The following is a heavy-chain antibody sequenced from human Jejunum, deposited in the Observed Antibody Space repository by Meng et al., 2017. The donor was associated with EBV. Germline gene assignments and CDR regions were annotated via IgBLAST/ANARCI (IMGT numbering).Heavy chain of an antibody. CDR1: GGTFCSYV. V-gene: IGHV1-69*06. CDR3: ARDQGRDYDSSTYYTH. D-gene: IGHD3-22*01. J-gene: IGHJ4*02. Sequence: VQVAGGGIRPGALVKVSLKDCGGTFCSYVINWVRQAPGQGRAWMGGIIPIFGRTNYSLEFQDRVTITADKFTSTVYMEMSSLKSEDTAVYYCARDQGRDYDSSTYYTHWDRGTLVTVSS. CDR2: IIPIFGRT.